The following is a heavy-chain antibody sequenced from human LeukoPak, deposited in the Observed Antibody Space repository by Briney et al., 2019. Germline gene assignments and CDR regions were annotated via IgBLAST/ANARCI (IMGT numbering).Heavy chain of an antibody. D-gene: IGHD4-17*01. V-gene: IGHV3-74*01. J-gene: IGHJ3*02. Sequence: GGSLGLSCAASGFTFSNYWMHWVRQAPGKGLVWVSRINSDGSSISYADSVKGRFTIFRDNAKNTLHLQMNSLRAEDTAVYYCANYDDSSAFDIWGQGTMVTVSS. CDR1: GFTFSNYW. CDR2: INSDGSSI. CDR3: ANYDDSSAFDI.